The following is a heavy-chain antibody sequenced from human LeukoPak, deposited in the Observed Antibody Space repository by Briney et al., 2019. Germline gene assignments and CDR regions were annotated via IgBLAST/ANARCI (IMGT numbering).Heavy chain of an antibody. J-gene: IGHJ3*02. D-gene: IGHD3-22*01. CDR1: GGSLSSYY. Sequence: SETLSLTCTVSGGSLSSYYWSWVRQPPGKGLEWIGYIYYGGSTNYNPSLKSRVTISVDTSKNQFSLKLSSVTAADTAVYYCARAYYYDSSGYPHDAFDIWGQGTMDTVSS. CDR3: ARAYYYDSSGYPHDAFDI. V-gene: IGHV4-59*01. CDR2: IYYGGST.